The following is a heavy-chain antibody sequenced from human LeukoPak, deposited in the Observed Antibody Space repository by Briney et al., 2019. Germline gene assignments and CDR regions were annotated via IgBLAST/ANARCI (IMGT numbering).Heavy chain of an antibody. D-gene: IGHD6-19*01. V-gene: IGHV4-59*08. CDR1: GGSISSYY. CDR3: ARWMYSSGWYGLDYFDY. CDR2: IYYSGST. J-gene: IGHJ4*02. Sequence: PSETLSLTCTVSGGSISSYYWSWIRQPPGKGLEWIGYIYYSGSTNYNPSLKSRVTISVDTSKNQFSLKLSSVTAADTAVYYCARWMYSSGWYGLDYFDYWGQGTLVTVSS.